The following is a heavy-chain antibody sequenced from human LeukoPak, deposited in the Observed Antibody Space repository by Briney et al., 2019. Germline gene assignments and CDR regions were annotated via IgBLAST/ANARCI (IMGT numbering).Heavy chain of an antibody. J-gene: IGHJ5*02. CDR3: TRVAVGYSYGQQNWFDP. V-gene: IGHV4-61*02. D-gene: IGHD5-18*01. Sequence: TSSETLSLTRTVSGGSISNGTYYWSWIRQPAGKALEWIGRIYKSGSTNYNPLFKSRVTISIDTSKNQFSLRLNSVTAADTAVYYCTRVAVGYSYGQQNWFDPWGQGTLVTVSS. CDR2: IYKSGST. CDR1: GGSISNGTYY.